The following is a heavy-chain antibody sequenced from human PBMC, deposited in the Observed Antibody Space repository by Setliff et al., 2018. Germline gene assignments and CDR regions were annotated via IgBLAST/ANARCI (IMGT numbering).Heavy chain of an antibody. J-gene: IGHJ4*02. V-gene: IGHV4-38-2*01. CDR1: GYSISSGYY. CDR3: ARRRGIDDY. Sequence: SETLSLTCAVSGYSISSGYYWGWIRQPPGRGLEWLGSIYHSGSTYHNPSLKSRVTISVDTSKNQFSLKLSSVTAADTAVYYCARRRGIDDYWGQGTLVTVSS. CDR2: IYHSGST.